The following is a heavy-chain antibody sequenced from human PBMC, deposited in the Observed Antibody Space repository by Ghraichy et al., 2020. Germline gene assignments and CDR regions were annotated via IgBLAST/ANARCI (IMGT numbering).Heavy chain of an antibody. CDR1: GGSISGYY. Sequence: SETLSLTCTVSGGSISGYYWSWIRQPPGKGLEWIGDIYYSGTTYYNPSLRSRVGISVDTSKNQLSLRLSSVTAADTAVYYCARARGYGDYRIHAVLHDYWGQGTLVTVSS. V-gene: IGHV4-59*01. J-gene: IGHJ4*02. CDR3: ARARGYGDYRIHAVLHDY. D-gene: IGHD4-17*01. CDR2: IYYSGTT.